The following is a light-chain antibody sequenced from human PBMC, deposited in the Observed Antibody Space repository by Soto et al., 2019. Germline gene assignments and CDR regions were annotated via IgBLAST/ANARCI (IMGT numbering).Light chain of an antibody. CDR2: DAS. V-gene: IGKV1-33*01. CDR3: QQYDNIPFT. Sequence: DIQMTQSPSSLSASVGDRVTITCQASQDISNYLNWYQQKPGKAPKLLIYDASNLETGVPSRFSGSGSGTDFTFTICSLQPEEIATYYCQQYDNIPFTFGPGTKVDIK. J-gene: IGKJ3*01. CDR1: QDISNY.